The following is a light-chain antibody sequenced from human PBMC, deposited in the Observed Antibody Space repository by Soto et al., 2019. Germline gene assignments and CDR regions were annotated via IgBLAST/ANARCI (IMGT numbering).Light chain of an antibody. J-gene: IGKJ4*01. V-gene: IGKV3-20*01. CDR2: RAS. Sequence: EIVLTQSPDTLSLSPGERATLSCRASQSVSSSFLAWYHQKPCQAPRLLIYRASSRATGIPDRFTGSGSGTDVTLTNSRLEPEDFAVYYCQQYESSPLTFGGGTKVEIK. CDR3: QQYESSPLT. CDR1: QSVSSSF.